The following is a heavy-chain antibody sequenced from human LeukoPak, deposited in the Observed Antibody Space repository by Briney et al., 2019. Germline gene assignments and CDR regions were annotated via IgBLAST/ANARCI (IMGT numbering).Heavy chain of an antibody. CDR2: ISAYNGNT. V-gene: IGHV1-18*01. Sequence: ASVXVSCKAXGYTFTSYGISWVRQAPGQGLEWMGWISAYNGNTNYAQKLQGRVTMTTDTSTSTAYMELRSLRSDDTAVYYCARESITGTQYYYYYGMDVWGQGTTVTVSS. CDR1: GYTFTSYG. D-gene: IGHD1-20*01. CDR3: ARESITGTQYYYYYGMDV. J-gene: IGHJ6*02.